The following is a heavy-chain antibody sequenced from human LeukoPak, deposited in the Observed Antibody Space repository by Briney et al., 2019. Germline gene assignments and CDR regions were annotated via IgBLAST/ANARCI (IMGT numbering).Heavy chain of an antibody. V-gene: IGHV3-23*01. CDR3: AKSDGVLMVYAIFDY. J-gene: IGHJ4*02. CDR1: GFTFSSYA. Sequence: GGSLRLSCAASGFTFSSYAMSWVRQAPGKGLEWVSAISGSGGSTYYADSVKGRFTISRDNSKNTLYLQMNSLRAEDTAVYYCAKSDGVLMVYAIFDYWGQGTQVTVSS. CDR2: ISGSGGST. D-gene: IGHD2-8*01.